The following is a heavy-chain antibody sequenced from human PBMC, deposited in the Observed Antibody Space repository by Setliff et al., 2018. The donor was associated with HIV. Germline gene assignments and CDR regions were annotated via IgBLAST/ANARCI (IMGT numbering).Heavy chain of an antibody. D-gene: IGHD3-10*01. CDR3: ARARGPPLPVLDF. Sequence: PSETLSLTCTVSGGPITTTNYYWGWVRQSPGKGLEWIGVIYYRGSAYYNLSLQSRVTLSVDTSKNSFSLHLTSVTAADTAVYFCARARGPPLPVLDFWGQGTLVTVSS. V-gene: IGHV4-39*07. CDR1: GGPITTTNYY. J-gene: IGHJ4*02. CDR2: IYYRGSA.